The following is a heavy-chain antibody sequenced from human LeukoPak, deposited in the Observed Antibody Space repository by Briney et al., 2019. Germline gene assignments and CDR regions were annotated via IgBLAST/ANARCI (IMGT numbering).Heavy chain of an antibody. Sequence: PGGSLRLSCAASGFTFSSSAMSWVRQAPGKGLEWVANIKQDGSEKHYVDSMKGRFTISRDNAKNSVYLQMNSLRAEDTGVYYCARIGYSSSCFDYWGQGTLVTVSS. J-gene: IGHJ4*03. CDR3: ARIGYSSSCFDY. D-gene: IGHD6-13*01. CDR1: GFTFSSSA. V-gene: IGHV3-7*01. CDR2: IKQDGSEK.